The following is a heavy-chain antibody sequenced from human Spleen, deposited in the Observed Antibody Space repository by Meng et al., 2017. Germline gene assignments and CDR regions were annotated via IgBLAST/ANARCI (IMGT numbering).Heavy chain of an antibody. CDR3: ARVEGGNYYSAFDI. Sequence: SETLSLTCVVSGYSISSNYYWGWIRQSPGKGLEWIGNVYHSGSTYYNPSLKSRVTISVDTSKNQFSLKLSSVTAADTAVYYCARVEGGNYYSAFDIWGQGTMVTVSS. D-gene: IGHD2-15*01. CDR1: GYSISSNYY. CDR2: VYHSGST. V-gene: IGHV4-38-2*01. J-gene: IGHJ3*02.